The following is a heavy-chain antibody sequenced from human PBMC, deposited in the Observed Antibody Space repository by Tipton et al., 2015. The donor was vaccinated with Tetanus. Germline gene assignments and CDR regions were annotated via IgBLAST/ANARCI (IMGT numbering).Heavy chain of an antibody. CDR3: AREDPMAVAGKTYYYMDV. Sequence: SLRLSCAASGFTFSSYWMSWVRQAPGKGLEWVANIKQDGSEKYYVDSVKGRFTISRDNAKNSLYLQMNSLRAEDTAVYYCAREDPMAVAGKTYYYMDVWGKGTTVTVSS. J-gene: IGHJ6*03. CDR2: IKQDGSEK. CDR1: GFTFSSYW. D-gene: IGHD6-19*01. V-gene: IGHV3-7*01.